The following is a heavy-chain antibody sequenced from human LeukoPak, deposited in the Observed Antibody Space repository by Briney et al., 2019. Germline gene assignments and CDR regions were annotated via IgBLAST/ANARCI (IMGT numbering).Heavy chain of an antibody. V-gene: IGHV1-8*01. Sequence: ASVKVSCKPSGYTFSNYDINWVRQATGQGPEWVGWMNPESGGTGYSQKFQGRVTMTRDSSRSTAYMELISLRFEDTAIYYCTRAIRHQLLSDYWGQGTLVTVSS. CDR2: MNPESGGT. CDR3: TRAIRHQLLSDY. J-gene: IGHJ4*02. D-gene: IGHD2-21*01. CDR1: GYTFSNYD.